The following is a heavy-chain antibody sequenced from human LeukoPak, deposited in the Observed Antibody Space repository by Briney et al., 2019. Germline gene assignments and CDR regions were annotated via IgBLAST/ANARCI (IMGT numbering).Heavy chain of an antibody. J-gene: IGHJ4*02. Sequence: PGGSLRLSCAASGFAFSTYYMNWVRQAPGKGLEWVSFITGSSSYIYYTDSVKGRFTISTDNAKNSLFLQMNSLRDEDTAAYYCARGFNCSPYLYYRGQGTLVTVSS. D-gene: IGHD1-20*01. CDR3: ARGFNCSPYLYY. CDR2: ITGSSSYI. V-gene: IGHV3-21*01. CDR1: GFAFSTYY.